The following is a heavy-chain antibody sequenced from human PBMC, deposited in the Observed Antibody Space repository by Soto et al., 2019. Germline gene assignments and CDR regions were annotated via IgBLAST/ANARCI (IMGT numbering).Heavy chain of an antibody. CDR2: IRRKANSYTT. D-gene: IGHD6-19*01. Sequence: EVQLVESGGGLVQPGGSLRLSCAASGLIFSDYHMDWVRQAPGQGLEWVGRIRRKANSYTTEYAASVKGRFTISRADSKNSLYLQMNSLKSEDTAVYYCAMLGGWSGGSSGMDVWGQGTTVTVSS. J-gene: IGHJ6*02. CDR1: GLIFSDYH. V-gene: IGHV3-72*01. CDR3: AMLGGWSGGSSGMDV.